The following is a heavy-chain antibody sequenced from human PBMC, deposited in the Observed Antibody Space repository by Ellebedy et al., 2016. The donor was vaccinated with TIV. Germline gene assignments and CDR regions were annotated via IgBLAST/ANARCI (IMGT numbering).Heavy chain of an antibody. J-gene: IGHJ4*02. CDR1: GGSISSYY. CDR2: IYYRGST. V-gene: IGHV4-59*01. CDR3: AKDRSKFDY. Sequence: MPSETLSLTCTVSGGSISSYYWTWIRQPPGKGLEWIGYIYYRGSTNYNPSLKSRVTISVDTSKNKFSLQLNSVTAADTAVYYCAKDRSKFDYWGQGSLVTVSS.